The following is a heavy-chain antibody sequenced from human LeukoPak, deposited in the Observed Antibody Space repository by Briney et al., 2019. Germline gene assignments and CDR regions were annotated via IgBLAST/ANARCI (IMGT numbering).Heavy chain of an antibody. CDR1: GFTFSSYG. V-gene: IGHV3-30*02. CDR3: AKDPRLYDILTGYSAEVFDY. D-gene: IGHD3-9*01. CDR2: IRYDGSNK. J-gene: IGHJ4*02. Sequence: GGSLRLSCAASGFTFSSYGMHWVRQAPGKGLEWVAFIRYDGSNKYYADSVKGRFTISRDNSKNTLYLQMNSLRAEDTAVYYCAKDPRLYDILTGYSAEVFDYWGQGTLVTVSS.